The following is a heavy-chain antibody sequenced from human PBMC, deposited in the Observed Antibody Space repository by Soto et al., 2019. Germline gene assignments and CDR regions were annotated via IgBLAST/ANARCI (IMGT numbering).Heavy chain of an antibody. CDR1: GGSFSGYY. Sequence: QVQLQQWGAGLLKPSETLSLTCAVYGGSFSGYYWSWIRQPPGKGLEWMGEINHSGSTNYNPSLKSRVTISVDTSKNQFSLKLSSVTAADTAVYYCARGGTTVTTPALNWFDPWGQGTLVTVSS. V-gene: IGHV4-34*01. CDR2: INHSGST. CDR3: ARGGTTVTTPALNWFDP. D-gene: IGHD4-17*01. J-gene: IGHJ5*02.